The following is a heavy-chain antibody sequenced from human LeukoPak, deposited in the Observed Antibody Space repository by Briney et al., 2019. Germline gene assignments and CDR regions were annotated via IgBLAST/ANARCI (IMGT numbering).Heavy chain of an antibody. CDR2: ISSSSSYI. D-gene: IGHD3-16*01. J-gene: IGHJ4*02. V-gene: IGHV3-21*01. Sequence: GGSLRLSCAASGFTFSSYSMNWVRQAPGKGLEWVSSISSSSSYIYYADSVKGRFTISRDNAKNSLYLQMNSLRTEDTAVYYCARADRLGAALLASFDYWGQGTLVTVSS. CDR3: ARADRLGAALLASFDY. CDR1: GFTFSSYS.